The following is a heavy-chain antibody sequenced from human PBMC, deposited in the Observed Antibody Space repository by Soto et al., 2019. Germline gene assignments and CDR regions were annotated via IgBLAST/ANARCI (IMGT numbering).Heavy chain of an antibody. CDR1: GGSFSGYY. Sequence: QVQLQQWGAGLLKPSETLSLTCAVYGGSFSGYYWSWIRQPPGKGLEWIGEINHSGSTNYNPSLKSRVTISVDTSKNQFSLKLTSVTAADTAVYYCARGDVPYHGMDVWGQGTTVTVSS. J-gene: IGHJ6*02. V-gene: IGHV4-34*01. D-gene: IGHD6-6*01. CDR2: INHSGST. CDR3: ARGDVPYHGMDV.